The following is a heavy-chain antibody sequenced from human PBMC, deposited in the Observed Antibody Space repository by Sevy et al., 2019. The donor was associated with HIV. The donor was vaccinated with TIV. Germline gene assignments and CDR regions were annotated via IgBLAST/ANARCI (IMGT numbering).Heavy chain of an antibody. V-gene: IGHV3-21*05. Sequence: GGSLRLSCAASGFSFRTYGMKWVRQAPGKGLEWVSYITSSSTYIFYADSVKGRFTISRDDAKNSLYLQMNSLRAEDTAVYYCAREVGRVRGGSELDVWGQGTTVTVSS. D-gene: IGHD3-10*01. CDR3: AREVGRVRGGSELDV. CDR2: ITSSSTYI. J-gene: IGHJ6*02. CDR1: GFSFRTYG.